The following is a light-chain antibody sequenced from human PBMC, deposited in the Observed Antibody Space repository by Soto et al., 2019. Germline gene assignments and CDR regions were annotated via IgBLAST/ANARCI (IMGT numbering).Light chain of an antibody. CDR1: SSDVGGYDF. J-gene: IGLJ1*01. V-gene: IGLV2-14*01. CDR3: GSYSSTTTREV. CDR2: EVT. Sequence: QSFLAQPASVSGSPGQSITISCAGASSDVGGYDFVSWYQHHPGTPPKLIIYEVTHRPSGVSHRFSGSKSASTASLTISGLQVEDEADYFCGSYSSTTTREVFGTGTKVTVL.